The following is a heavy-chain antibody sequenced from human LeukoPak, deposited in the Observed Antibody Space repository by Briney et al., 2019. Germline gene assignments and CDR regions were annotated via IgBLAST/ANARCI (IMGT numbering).Heavy chain of an antibody. Sequence: GGSLRLSCAASGFTFSGSAMHWVRQASGKGLEWVGRIRSKANSYATAYAASVKGRFTISRDDSKNTAYLQMNSLKTEDTAVYYCAKDPTTVTTKDPWGQGTLVTVSS. D-gene: IGHD4-17*01. CDR2: IRSKANSYAT. V-gene: IGHV3-73*01. CDR1: GFTFSGSA. CDR3: AKDPTTVTTKDP. J-gene: IGHJ5*02.